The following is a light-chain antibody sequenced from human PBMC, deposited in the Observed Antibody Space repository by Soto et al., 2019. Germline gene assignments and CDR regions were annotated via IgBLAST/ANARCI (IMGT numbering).Light chain of an antibody. J-gene: IGLJ3*02. CDR2: GVT. CDR3: YSYAGRNIWV. CDR1: GSDIGAYNF. Sequence: QSALAQPPSASGSPGQSVTISCTGSGSDIGAYNFVSWYQQHPGKAPKLMIFGVTERPSGVPDRFSGSKSGNTASLTVSGLQADDEAVYYCYSYAGRNIWVFGGWTKVTFL. V-gene: IGLV2-8*01.